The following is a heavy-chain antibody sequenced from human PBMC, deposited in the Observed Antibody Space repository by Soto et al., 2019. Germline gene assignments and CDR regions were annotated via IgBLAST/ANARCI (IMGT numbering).Heavy chain of an antibody. D-gene: IGHD6-13*01. CDR2: ISGSGGTT. CDR1: GFSFSSYA. J-gene: IGHJ3*02. V-gene: IGHV3-23*01. Sequence: GGSLRLSCVGSGFSFSSYAIHWVRQAPGQGLEWVSAISGSGGTTFYADSVKGRFTISRDNSKNTLYPQVNSLRAEDTAAYYCAKDLGYTSSWYYALHIWGQGTMVTVSS. CDR3: AKDLGYTSSWYYALHI.